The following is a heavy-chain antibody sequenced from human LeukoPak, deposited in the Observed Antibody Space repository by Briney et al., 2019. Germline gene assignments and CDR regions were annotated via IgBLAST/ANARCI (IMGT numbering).Heavy chain of an antibody. Sequence: ASVKVSCKASGGTFSSYAISWVRQAPGQGLEWMGGIIPIFGTANYAQKFQGRVTITADKSTSTAYMELSSLRSEDTAVYYCARGHDSSGYYYDRYFDYWGQGTLVTVSS. CDR2: IIPIFGTA. CDR1: GGTFSSYA. V-gene: IGHV1-69*06. CDR3: ARGHDSSGYYYDRYFDY. J-gene: IGHJ4*02. D-gene: IGHD3-22*01.